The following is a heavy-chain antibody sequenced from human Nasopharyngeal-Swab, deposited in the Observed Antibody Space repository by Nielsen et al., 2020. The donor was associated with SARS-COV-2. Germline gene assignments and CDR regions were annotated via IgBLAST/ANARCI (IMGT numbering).Heavy chain of an antibody. D-gene: IGHD2-15*01. CDR3: ARDRGGPFDY. CDR1: GFTVSSNY. Sequence: GESLKISCAASGFTVSSNYMSWVRQAPGKGLEWVSVIYSGGSTYYADSVKGRFTISRDNSKNTLYLQMNSLRAEDPAVYYCARDRGGPFDYWGQGTLVTVSS. CDR2: IYSGGST. J-gene: IGHJ4*02. V-gene: IGHV3-53*01.